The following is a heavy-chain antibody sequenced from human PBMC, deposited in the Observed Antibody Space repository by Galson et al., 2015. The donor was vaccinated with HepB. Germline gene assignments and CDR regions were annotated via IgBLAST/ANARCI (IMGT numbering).Heavy chain of an antibody. D-gene: IGHD1-26*01. J-gene: IGHJ4*02. CDR3: ARYSSGNYGDY. Sequence: SLRLSCAASGFTFSRYWMSWVRQAPGKGLEWVANIKHDGSEKYYVDSVKGRFTISSANAKNSLYLQVNSLRAEDTAVYYCARYSSGNYGDYWGQGTLVTVSS. V-gene: IGHV3-7*01. CDR1: GFTFSRYW. CDR2: IKHDGSEK.